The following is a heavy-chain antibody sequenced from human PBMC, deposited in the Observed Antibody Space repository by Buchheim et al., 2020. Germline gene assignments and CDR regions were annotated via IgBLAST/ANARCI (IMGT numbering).Heavy chain of an antibody. CDR2: IWYDGSNK. Sequence: QVQLVESGGGMVQPGRSLRLSCAASGFTFSSYGMHWVRQAPGKGLEWVAVIWYDGSNKYYADSVKGRFTISRDNSKNTLYLQMNSLRAEDTAVYYCARPYSGYDYGYYGMDVWGQGTT. D-gene: IGHD5-12*01. CDR1: GFTFSSYG. J-gene: IGHJ6*02. V-gene: IGHV3-33*01. CDR3: ARPYSGYDYGYYGMDV.